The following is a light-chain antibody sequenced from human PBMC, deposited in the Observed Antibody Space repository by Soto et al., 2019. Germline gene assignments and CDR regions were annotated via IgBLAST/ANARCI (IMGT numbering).Light chain of an antibody. CDR3: SSYTSSTTRV. CDR2: EVT. Sequence: QSALTQPASVSGSPGQSITISCTGTSSDVGGYNYVSWYQQHPSKAPKVMIYEVTNRPSGVSNRFSGSKSGNTASLTISGLQAEDEADYYCSSYTSSTTRVFGGGTKVTVL. V-gene: IGLV2-14*01. J-gene: IGLJ3*02. CDR1: SSDVGGYNY.